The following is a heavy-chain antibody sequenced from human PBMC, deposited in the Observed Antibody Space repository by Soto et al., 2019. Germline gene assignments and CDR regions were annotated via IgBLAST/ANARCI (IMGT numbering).Heavy chain of an antibody. J-gene: IGHJ4*02. CDR2: ISGSGGST. Sequence: PGGSLRLSCAASGFTFGAYVMHWVRQAPGKGLEWVSAISGSGGSTYYADSVKGRFTISRDNSKNTLYLQMNSLRAEDTAVYYCAKKGYYDTSGYPIRYFDYWGQGTLVTVSS. D-gene: IGHD3-22*01. V-gene: IGHV3-23*01. CDR3: AKKGYYDTSGYPIRYFDY. CDR1: GFTFGAYV.